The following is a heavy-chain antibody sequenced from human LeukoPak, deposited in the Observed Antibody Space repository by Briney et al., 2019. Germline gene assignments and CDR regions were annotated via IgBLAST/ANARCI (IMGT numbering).Heavy chain of an antibody. CDR2: INSGGTP. J-gene: IGHJ6*03. Sequence: GGSLRLSCAASGVAVSSNYMTWVRQAPGKGLEWVSLINSGGTPFYADSVRARFTISRDTSKNTLYLQMDSLRVEDTAIYYCAKDRGRSKYYIDVWGRGTMVTVSS. CDR1: GVAVSSNY. V-gene: IGHV3-66*01. D-gene: IGHD3-10*01. CDR3: AKDRGRSKYYIDV.